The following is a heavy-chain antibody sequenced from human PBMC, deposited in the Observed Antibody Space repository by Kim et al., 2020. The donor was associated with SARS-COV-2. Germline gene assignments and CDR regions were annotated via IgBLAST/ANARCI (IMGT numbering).Heavy chain of an antibody. J-gene: IGHJ6*02. V-gene: IGHV4-34*01. CDR1: GGSFSGYY. CDR3: ARAEVLESRNVDIVATIGGVYGMDV. D-gene: IGHD5-12*01. Sequence: SETLSLTCAVYGGSFSGYYWSLIRQPPGKGLEWIGEINHSGSTNYNPSLKSRVTISVDTSKNQFSLKLSSVTAADTAVYYCARAEVLESRNVDIVATIGGVYGMDVWGQGTTVTVSS. CDR2: INHSGST.